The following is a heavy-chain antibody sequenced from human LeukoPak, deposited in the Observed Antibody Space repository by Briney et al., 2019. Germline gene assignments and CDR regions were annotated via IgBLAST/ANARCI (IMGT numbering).Heavy chain of an antibody. CDR3: ARVPTVTFFDY. D-gene: IGHD4-17*01. CDR1: NGSISSSY. V-gene: IGHV4-39*07. CDR2: IYYSVST. J-gene: IGHJ4*02. Sequence: SETLSLTCTVSNGSISSSYWNWIRQPPGKGLEWIGSIYYSVSTYYNPSLKSRVTISVDTSKNQFSLKLSSVTAADTAVYYCARVPTVTFFDYWGQGTLVTVSS.